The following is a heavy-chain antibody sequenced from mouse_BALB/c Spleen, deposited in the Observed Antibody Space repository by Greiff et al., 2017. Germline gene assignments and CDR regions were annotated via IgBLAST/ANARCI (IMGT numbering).Heavy chain of an antibody. CDR2: IDPYNGGT. CDR3: ARRTNYYGSLGGFAY. V-gene: IGHV1S135*01. D-gene: IGHD1-1*01. J-gene: IGHJ3*01. CDR1: GYAFTSYN. Sequence: VQLKESGPELVKPGASVKVSCKASGYAFTSYNMYWVKQSHGKSLEWIGYIDPYNGGTSYNQKFKGKATLTVDKSSSTAYMHLNSLTSEDSAVYYCARRTNYYGSLGGFAYWGQGTLVTVSA.